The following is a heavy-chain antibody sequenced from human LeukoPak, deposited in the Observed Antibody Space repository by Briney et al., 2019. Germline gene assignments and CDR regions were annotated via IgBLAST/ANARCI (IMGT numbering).Heavy chain of an antibody. CDR2: ITRSNYI. CDR1: GFTFSSYS. V-gene: IGHV3-21*01. D-gene: IGHD3-10*02. CDR3: AELGITMIGGV. J-gene: IGHJ6*04. Sequence: GGSLRLSCAASGFTFSSYSMSWVRQAPGKGLEWVSSITRSNYIYYADSVKGRFTISRDNAKNSLYLQMNSLRAEDTAVYYCAELGITMIGGVWGKGTTVTISS.